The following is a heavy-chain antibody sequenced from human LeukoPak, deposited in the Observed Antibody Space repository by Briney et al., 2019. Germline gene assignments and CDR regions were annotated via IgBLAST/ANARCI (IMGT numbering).Heavy chain of an antibody. Sequence: ASVKVSCKAAGYSFVSYYMHWVRQAPGQGLEWMAIINPSGGGTTYAQKFQGRVTVTMDTSTRTVYMELSSLRSADTAVYYCARGHRLPGYSAPVGDYWGQGTLVTVSS. CDR2: INPSGGGT. D-gene: IGHD3-9*01. CDR1: GYSFVSYY. V-gene: IGHV1-46*01. J-gene: IGHJ4*02. CDR3: ARGHRLPGYSAPVGDY.